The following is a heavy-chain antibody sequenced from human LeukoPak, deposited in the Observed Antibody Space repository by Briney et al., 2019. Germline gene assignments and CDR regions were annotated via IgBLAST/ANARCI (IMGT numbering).Heavy chain of an antibody. Sequence: GSLRLSCAASGFTFSSYGMHWVRQAPGKGLEWIGEINHSGSTNYNPSLKSRVTISVDTSKNQFSLKLSSVTAADTAVYYCARDVLRFLEWSTTTDYWGQGTLVTVSS. J-gene: IGHJ4*02. D-gene: IGHD3-3*01. CDR3: ARDVLRFLEWSTTTDY. V-gene: IGHV4-34*01. CDR1: GFTFSSYG. CDR2: INHSGST.